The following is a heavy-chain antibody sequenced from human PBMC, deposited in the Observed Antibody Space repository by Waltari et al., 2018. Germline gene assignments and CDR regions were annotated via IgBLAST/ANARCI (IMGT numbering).Heavy chain of an antibody. Sequence: EVQLFEVGGGVVQPGGVLRLSCGASGFHFRNHAIDWVRQAPGKGLEWVSAISGSGGRTYYADSVKGRFTISRDNSKNTLYLQMNSLRAEDTAVYYCAKDRENFDYWGQGTLVTVSS. CDR1: GFHFRNHA. J-gene: IGHJ4*02. CDR3: AKDRENFDY. V-gene: IGHV3-23*01. CDR2: ISGSGGRT.